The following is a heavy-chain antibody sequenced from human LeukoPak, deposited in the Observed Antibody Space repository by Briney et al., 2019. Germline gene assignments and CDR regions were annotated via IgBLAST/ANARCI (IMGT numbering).Heavy chain of an antibody. J-gene: IGHJ4*02. D-gene: IGHD6-25*01. CDR2: IHYSGTT. Sequence: SETLSLTCIVSGGSISSHSFYWGWIRPPPGKGLEWVGIIHYSGTTYYNPSLKSRVIMSVDTSKNQFSLRLSSLTAADTAVYYCARTVYSSDWAPFDYWGQGTLVTVSS. CDR1: GGSISSHSFY. V-gene: IGHV4-39*01. CDR3: ARTVYSSDWAPFDY.